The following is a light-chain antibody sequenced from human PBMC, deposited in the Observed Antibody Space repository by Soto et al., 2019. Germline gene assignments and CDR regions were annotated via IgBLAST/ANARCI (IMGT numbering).Light chain of an antibody. V-gene: IGKV1-39*01. CDR1: QNIDTY. J-gene: IGKJ1*01. CDR3: QQRYNFPRT. CDR2: SAY. Sequence: DIQMTQSPSSLSASVGDRVTITCRASQNIDTYLNWYLQKPGQAPKLLIYSAYSLQSGVSPRFSGDGSGTDFTLTISSLQPEDCATYYCQQRYNFPRTFGQGTTV.